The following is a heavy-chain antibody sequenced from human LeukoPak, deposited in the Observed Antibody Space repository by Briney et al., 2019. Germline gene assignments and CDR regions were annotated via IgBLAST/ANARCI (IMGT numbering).Heavy chain of an antibody. CDR1: GFTFSTYG. CDR3: AKKGEGSGWSGGDDYYYYGMDV. CDR2: ISLNGINK. D-gene: IGHD6-13*01. V-gene: IGHV3-30*18. J-gene: IGHJ6*02. Sequence: PAGSLRLSCAVSGFTFSTYGFHWVRQAPGKGLEWVAVISLNGINKYYADSVKGRFTTSRDNSKNTLYLQMNSLKGEDTAVYYCAKKGEGSGWSGGDDYYYYGMDVWGQGTSVTVSS.